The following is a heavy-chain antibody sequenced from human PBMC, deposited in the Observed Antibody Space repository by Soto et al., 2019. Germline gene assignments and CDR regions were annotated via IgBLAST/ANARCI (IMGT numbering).Heavy chain of an antibody. J-gene: IGHJ6*02. CDR1: GDSVTSYW. Sequence: PGEALTISGKRSGDSVTSYWISWVRQMPGKGLEWMGRIDPSDSYTNYSPSFQGHVPISADKSISTAYLQWSSLKASDTAMYYCARLPAVSSLYYYYGMDVWGQGTTVTVSS. CDR2: IDPSDSYT. CDR3: ARLPAVSSLYYYYGMDV. D-gene: IGHD6-6*01. V-gene: IGHV5-10-1*01.